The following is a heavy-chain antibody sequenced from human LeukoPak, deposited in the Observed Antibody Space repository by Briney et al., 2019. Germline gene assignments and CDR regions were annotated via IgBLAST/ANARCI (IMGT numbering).Heavy chain of an antibody. CDR1: GFTFTNYA. D-gene: IGHD4-17*01. CDR2: VTGSGDST. J-gene: IGHJ4*02. Sequence: GGSLRLSCAASGFTFTNYAMSWVRQAPGKGLEWVSTVTGSGDSTFYAVSVKGRFTISRDNSKNTLFLQMNSLRAEDTAVYYCAKGLYGDYVEYFDYWGQGTLVTVSS. V-gene: IGHV3-23*01. CDR3: AKGLYGDYVEYFDY.